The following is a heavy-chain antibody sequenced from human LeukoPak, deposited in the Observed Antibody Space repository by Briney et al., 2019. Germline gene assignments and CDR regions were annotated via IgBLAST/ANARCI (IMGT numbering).Heavy chain of an antibody. Sequence: GGSLRLSCAASGFTFSSYSMNWVRQAPGEGLEWVSSISSSSSYIYYADSVKGRFTISRDNAKNSLYLQMNSLRAEDTAVYYWARDRYVDIVATASNASWGQGTLVTVSS. CDR2: ISSSSSYI. CDR3: ARDRYVDIVATASNAS. V-gene: IGHV3-21*01. CDR1: GFTFSSYS. J-gene: IGHJ5*02. D-gene: IGHD5-12*01.